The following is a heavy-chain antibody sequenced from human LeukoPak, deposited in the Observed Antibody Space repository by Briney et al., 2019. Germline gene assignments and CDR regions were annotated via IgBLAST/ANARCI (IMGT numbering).Heavy chain of an antibody. CDR3: AKGTYYYDSSGYSAPIDY. D-gene: IGHD3-22*01. CDR2: ISGSGGST. J-gene: IGHJ4*02. V-gene: IGHV3-23*01. CDR1: GFTFSNYW. Sequence: PGGSLRLSCAASGFTFSNYWMTWVRQAPGKGLEWVSAISGSGGSTYYADSVKGRFTISRDNSKNTLYLQMNSLRAEDTAVYYCAKGTYYYDSSGYSAPIDYWGQGTLVTVSS.